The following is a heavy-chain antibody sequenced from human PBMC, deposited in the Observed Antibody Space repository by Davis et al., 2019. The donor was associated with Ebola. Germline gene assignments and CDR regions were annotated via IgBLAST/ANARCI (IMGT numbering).Heavy chain of an antibody. CDR3: ARTTYSYGYYMDV. D-gene: IGHD5-18*01. Sequence: ESLKIPCSVSGGSISSNNYYWGSIRQPPGQGLEWIGSIFHSGSTYYNSSLKSLVTISVDTSKNQFSLNLTSVTAADTAVYYCARTTYSYGYYMDVWGKGTAVTVSS. CDR2: IFHSGST. CDR1: GGSISSNNYY. J-gene: IGHJ6*03. V-gene: IGHV4-39*07.